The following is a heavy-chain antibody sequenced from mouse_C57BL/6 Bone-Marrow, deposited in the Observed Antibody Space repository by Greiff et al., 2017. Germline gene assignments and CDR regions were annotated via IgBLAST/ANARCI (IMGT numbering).Heavy chain of an antibody. CDR3: ARGGWLLPWFAY. J-gene: IGHJ3*01. V-gene: IGHV1-4*01. CDR2: INPSSGYT. CDR1: GYTFTSYT. D-gene: IGHD2-3*01. Sequence: QVQLKQSGAELARPGASVKMSCKASGYTFTSYTMHWVKLRPGQGLEWIGYINPSSGYTKYNQKFKDKATLTADKSSSTDYMQLSSLAAEDSAVYYCARGGWLLPWFAYWGQGTLVTVSA.